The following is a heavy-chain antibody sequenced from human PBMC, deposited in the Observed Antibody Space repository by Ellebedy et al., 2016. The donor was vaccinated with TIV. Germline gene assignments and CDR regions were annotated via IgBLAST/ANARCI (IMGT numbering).Heavy chain of an antibody. J-gene: IGHJ4*02. CDR3: ARGPSDYGDIQLDY. V-gene: IGHV3-7*03. CDR1: GFTFSTYW. D-gene: IGHD4-17*01. Sequence: GESLKISCSASGFTFSTYWINWVRQAPGKGLEWVANIKQDGTETNYVDSVKGRFTISRDNAKNSVSLRMNSLRDEDTAVYYCARGPSDYGDIQLDYWGQGALVTVSS. CDR2: IKQDGTET.